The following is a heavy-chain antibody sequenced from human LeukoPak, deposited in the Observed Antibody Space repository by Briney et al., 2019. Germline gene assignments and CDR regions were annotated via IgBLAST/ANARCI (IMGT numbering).Heavy chain of an antibody. CDR2: ISTSDDTT. J-gene: IGHJ4*02. CDR1: PFTPVSYA. D-gene: IGHD5-24*01. Sequence: GGSLRLSFAAIPFTPVSYAGRGVRQAPGKGLEWVSSISTSDDTTNYADSVKGRFAISRDNSKNTLFLQLNSLRAEDTAIYYSANDRDRSRHGYNIGGFDYWGQGTLVTVSS. V-gene: IGHV3-23*01. CDR3: ANDRDRSRHGYNIGGFDY.